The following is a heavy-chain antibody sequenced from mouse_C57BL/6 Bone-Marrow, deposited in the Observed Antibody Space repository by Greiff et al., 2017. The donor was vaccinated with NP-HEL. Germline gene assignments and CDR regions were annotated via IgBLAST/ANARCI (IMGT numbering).Heavy chain of an antibody. V-gene: IGHV1-81*01. J-gene: IGHJ2*01. CDR1: GYTFTSYG. CDR3: AREGGHGG. Sequence: QVQLQQSGAELARPGASVKLSCKASGYTFTSYGISWVKQRTGQGLEWIGEIDPSSGNTYYNQKFKGKATLTAAKSSSTASMELRSLTSEDSAVYFCAREGGHGGWGQGTTLTVSS. CDR2: IDPSSGNT.